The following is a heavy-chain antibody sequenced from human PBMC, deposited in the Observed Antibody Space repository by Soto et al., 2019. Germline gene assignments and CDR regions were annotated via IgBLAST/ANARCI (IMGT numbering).Heavy chain of an antibody. Sequence: GGSLRLSCTASGFTFGDYAMSWVRQAPGKGLEWVGFIRSKGSGGTSEYAASVKGRFTFSRDDSKSIAYLQMNSLKIEDTAVYYCTRDQPITPWGQGTMVTVS. D-gene: IGHD3-10*01. J-gene: IGHJ3*01. V-gene: IGHV3-49*04. CDR1: GFTFGDYA. CDR3: TRDQPITP. CDR2: IRSKGSGGTS.